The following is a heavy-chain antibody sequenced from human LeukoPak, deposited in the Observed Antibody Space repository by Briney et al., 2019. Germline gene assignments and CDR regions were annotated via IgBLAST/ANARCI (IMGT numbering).Heavy chain of an antibody. J-gene: IGHJ3*02. CDR2: INPNSGGT. Sequence: ASVKVSCKASGYTFTGYYMHWVRQAPGQGLEWMGWINPNSGGTNYAQKFQGRVTMTRDTSISTAYMELSRLRSDDTAVYYCAIVTYYYGSGSVAFDIWGQGTMVIVSS. D-gene: IGHD3-10*01. V-gene: IGHV1-2*02. CDR3: AIVTYYYGSGSVAFDI. CDR1: GYTFTGYY.